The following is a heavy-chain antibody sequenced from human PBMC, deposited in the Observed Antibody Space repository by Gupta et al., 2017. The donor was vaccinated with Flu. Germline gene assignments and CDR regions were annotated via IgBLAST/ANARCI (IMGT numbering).Heavy chain of an antibody. CDR1: GYTFTTYA. V-gene: IGHV1-3*01. Sequence: QVHLVQSGAEVKKPGASVKVSCKASGYTFTTYAMNWVRQVPGQRLEWMGWINAGNGNTRYSQKFQGRVTITRDTSASTVYMELTSLRSEDTALYYCARDRAGELGDYWGQGTLVTVSP. CDR3: ARDRAGELGDY. CDR2: INAGNGNT. D-gene: IGHD1-26*01. J-gene: IGHJ4*02.